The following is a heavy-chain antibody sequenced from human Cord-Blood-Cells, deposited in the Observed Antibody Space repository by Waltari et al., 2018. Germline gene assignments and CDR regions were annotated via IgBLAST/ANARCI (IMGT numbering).Heavy chain of an antibody. CDR2: IYYSGST. J-gene: IGHJ3*02. V-gene: IGHV4-31*03. CDR3: ARAPITGDLFAFDI. D-gene: IGHD7-27*01. CDR1: GGSISSGGYY. Sequence: QVQLQESGPGLVKPSQTLSLTCTVSGGSISSGGYYWSWIRQHPGKGLEWIGYIYYSGSTYYNPSLKIRVTISVDTSKNQFSLKLSSVTAADTAVYCCARAPITGDLFAFDIWGQGTMVTVSS.